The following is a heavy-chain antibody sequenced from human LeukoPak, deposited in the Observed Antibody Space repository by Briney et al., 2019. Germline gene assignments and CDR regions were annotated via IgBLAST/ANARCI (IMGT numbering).Heavy chain of an antibody. CDR1: GFSFSDWS. J-gene: IGHJ4*02. D-gene: IGHD1-26*01. Sequence: GGSLRLSCAASGFSFSDWSMSWVRQAPGKGLESVAYISYKSVIHYRGSVEGRFTISRDNGKNSLYLQMSSLRAEDTAVYYCARGSGGVGAALHYWGQGTLVTVSS. V-gene: IGHV3-69-1*01. CDR2: ISYKSVI. CDR3: ARGSGGVGAALHY.